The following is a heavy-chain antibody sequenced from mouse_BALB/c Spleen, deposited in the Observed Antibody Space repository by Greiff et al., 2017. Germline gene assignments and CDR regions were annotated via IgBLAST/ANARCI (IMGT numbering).Heavy chain of an antibody. V-gene: IGHV1S41*01. CDR3: ARGDYDQGGGYYYAMDY. J-gene: IGHJ4*01. CDR1: GYTFTSYW. Sequence: DLVKPGASVKLSCKASGYTFTSYWINWIKQRPGQGLEWIGRIAPGSGSTYYNEMFKGKATLTVDTSSSTAYIQLSSLSSEDSAVYFCARGDYDQGGGYYYAMDYWGQGTSVTVSS. CDR2: IAPGSGST. D-gene: IGHD2-4*01.